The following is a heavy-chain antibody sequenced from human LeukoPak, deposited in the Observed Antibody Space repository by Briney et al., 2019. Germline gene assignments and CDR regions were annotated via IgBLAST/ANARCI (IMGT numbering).Heavy chain of an antibody. V-gene: IGHV3-11*04. J-gene: IGHJ5*02. CDR2: ISSSGSTI. D-gene: IGHD2-15*01. CDR1: GFTFSDYY. CDR3: ARVKVVAATQVVGNWFHP. Sequence: PGGSLRLSCAASGFTFSDYYMSWIRQAPGKGLEWVSYISSSGSTIYYADSVKGRFTISRDNAKNSLYLQMNSLRAENTAVYYCARVKVVAATQVVGNWFHPWGRGTLVTVSS.